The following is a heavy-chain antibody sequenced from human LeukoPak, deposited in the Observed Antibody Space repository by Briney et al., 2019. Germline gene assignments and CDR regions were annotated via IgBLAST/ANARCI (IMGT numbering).Heavy chain of an antibody. Sequence: SETLSLTCTVSGGSISTYYWSWIRQPPGKGLEWIGYIHYSGTTNYNPSLKNRVTISLDTSKNQFPLNLSSVTAADTAVYYCARMGGYSGYATHWGQGTLVTVSS. J-gene: IGHJ4*02. CDR3: ARMGGYSGYATH. D-gene: IGHD5-12*01. CDR2: IHYSGTT. CDR1: GGSISTYY. V-gene: IGHV4-59*08.